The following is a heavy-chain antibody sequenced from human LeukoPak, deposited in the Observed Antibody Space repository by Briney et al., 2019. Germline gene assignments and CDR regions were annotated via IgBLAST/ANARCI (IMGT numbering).Heavy chain of an antibody. D-gene: IGHD6-6*01. CDR3: ASDYRVYSSSPYFDY. J-gene: IGHJ4*02. V-gene: IGHV4-38-2*02. Sequence: SETLSLTCTVSGYSISRGYYWGWTLPPPGKGLEWIGSIYHRGRTYYNPSLKRRVTISVDTSKNQFSPNLSSVTAADTAVYYCASDYRVYSSSPYFDYWGQGTLVTVSS. CDR2: IYHRGRT. CDR1: GYSISRGYY.